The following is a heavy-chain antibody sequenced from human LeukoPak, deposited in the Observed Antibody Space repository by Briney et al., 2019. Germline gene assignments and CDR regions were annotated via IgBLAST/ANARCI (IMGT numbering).Heavy chain of an antibody. CDR3: ATVVLYSGYYFDY. V-gene: IGHV1-24*01. Sequence: ASVKVSCKVSGYTLTELSMHWVRQAPGKGLEWMGGFDPEDGATIYAQKFQGRVTMTENTSTDTAYMELSSLRSEDTAVYYCATVVLYSGYYFDYWGQGTLVTVSS. CDR1: GYTLTELS. D-gene: IGHD5-12*01. CDR2: FDPEDGAT. J-gene: IGHJ4*02.